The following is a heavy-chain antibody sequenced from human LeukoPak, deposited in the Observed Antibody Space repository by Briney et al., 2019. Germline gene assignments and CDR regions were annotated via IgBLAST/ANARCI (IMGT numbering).Heavy chain of an antibody. D-gene: IGHD5-12*01. CDR3: SQQKGGYSGSPSWFDP. CDR1: GYSLSHLS. CDR2: FNPEHTET. Sequence: ASVKVSCKGSGYSLSHLSLQRVRQAPGQGLAWMGGFNPEHTETIYSQKFQGRVTLTEDTSTDTAYMELSSLRSEDTAMYFWSQQKGGYSGSPSWFDPWGEGTLVTASS. J-gene: IGHJ5*02. V-gene: IGHV1-24*01.